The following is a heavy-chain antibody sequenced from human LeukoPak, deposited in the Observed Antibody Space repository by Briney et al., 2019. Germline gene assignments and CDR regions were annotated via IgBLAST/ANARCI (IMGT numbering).Heavy chain of an antibody. D-gene: IGHD6-19*01. J-gene: IGHJ4*02. Sequence: PGGSPRLSCAASGFTFDDYAMHWVRQAPGKGLEWVSGISWNSGSIGYADSVKGRFTISRDNAKNSLYLQMNSLRAEDTALYYCAKDGYSSGSNLDYWGQGTLVTVSP. CDR1: GFTFDDYA. CDR2: ISWNSGSI. V-gene: IGHV3-9*01. CDR3: AKDGYSSGSNLDY.